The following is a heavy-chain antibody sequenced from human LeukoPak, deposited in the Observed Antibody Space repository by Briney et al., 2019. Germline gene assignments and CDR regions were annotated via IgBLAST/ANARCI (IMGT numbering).Heavy chain of an antibody. CDR3: ARDPFFTTVTNWFDP. Sequence: RGGSLRLSCAASGFIFSSYAMHWVRRAPGKGLEWVAVISYDGSNKYYADSVKGRFTISRDNSKNTLYLQMNSLRAEDTAVYYCARDPFFTTVTNWFDPWGQGTLVTVSS. CDR2: ISYDGSNK. J-gene: IGHJ5*02. V-gene: IGHV3-30-3*01. CDR1: GFIFSSYA. D-gene: IGHD4-17*01.